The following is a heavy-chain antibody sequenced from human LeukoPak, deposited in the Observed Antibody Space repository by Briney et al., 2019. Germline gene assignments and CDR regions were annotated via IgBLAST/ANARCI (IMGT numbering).Heavy chain of an antibody. Sequence: GGSLRLSCAASGFTFSSYEMNWVRQAPGKGLEWVSYISSSGSTIYYADSVKGRFTISRDNAKNSLYLQMNSLRAEDTAVYYCARRLSSALDYWGQGTLVTVSS. V-gene: IGHV3-48*03. D-gene: IGHD6-19*01. J-gene: IGHJ4*02. CDR2: ISSSGSTI. CDR1: GFTFSSYE. CDR3: ARRLSSALDY.